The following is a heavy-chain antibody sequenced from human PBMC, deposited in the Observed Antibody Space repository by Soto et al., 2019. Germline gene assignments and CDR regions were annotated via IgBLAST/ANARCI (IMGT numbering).Heavy chain of an antibody. CDR1: GFTFSSYA. CDR2: ISYDGSNK. V-gene: IGHV3-30-3*01. Sequence: QVQLVESGGGVVQPGRSLRLSCAASGFTFSSYAMHWVRQAPGKGLEWVAVISYDGSNKYYADSVKGRFTISRDNSKNTLYLQMNSLRAEDTAVYYCARDDFPAGDRYYYYGMDVWGQGTTVTVSS. CDR3: ARDDFPAGDRYYYYGMDV. D-gene: IGHD7-27*01. J-gene: IGHJ6*02.